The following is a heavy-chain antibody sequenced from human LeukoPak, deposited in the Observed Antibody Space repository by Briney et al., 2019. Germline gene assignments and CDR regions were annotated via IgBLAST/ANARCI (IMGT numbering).Heavy chain of an antibody. CDR3: ARVSRVAYTSSWYLDY. J-gene: IGHJ4*02. D-gene: IGHD6-13*01. Sequence: PGRSLRLSCAASGFTFSSYTMNWVRQAPGKGLEWVSSIGGGGRYIYYADSMKGRFTISRDNAKNSLFLQMNGLSAEDTALYYCARVSRVAYTSSWYLDYWGQGTLVTVSS. V-gene: IGHV3-21*01. CDR2: IGGGGRYI. CDR1: GFTFSSYT.